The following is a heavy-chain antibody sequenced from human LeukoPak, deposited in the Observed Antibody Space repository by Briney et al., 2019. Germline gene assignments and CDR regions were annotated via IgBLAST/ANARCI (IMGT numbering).Heavy chain of an antibody. CDR1: GGSFSGYY. V-gene: IGHV4-34*01. CDR2: INHSGST. D-gene: IGHD2-2*01. J-gene: IGHJ5*02. CDR3: ARGRWGCSSTSCRRWFDP. Sequence: PSETLSLTCAVYGGSFSGYYWSWIRQPPGKGLEWIGEINHSGSTNYNPSLKSRVTISVDTSKNQFSLKLSSVTAADTAVYYRARGRWGCSSTSCRRWFDPWGQGTLVTVSS.